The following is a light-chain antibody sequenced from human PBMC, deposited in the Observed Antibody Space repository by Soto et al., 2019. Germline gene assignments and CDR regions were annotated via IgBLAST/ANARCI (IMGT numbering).Light chain of an antibody. J-gene: IGLJ2*01. CDR1: SSDVGGYNY. CDR3: SSYTSSNTLV. V-gene: IGLV2-14*03. CDR2: DVS. Sequence: QSALTQPASVSGSPGQSITISCIGTSSDVGGYNYVSWYQQHPGKAPKLMIYDVSNRPSGVSNRFSGSKSGNTASLTISGLQAEDEADYYCSSYTSSNTLVFGGGTKVTVL.